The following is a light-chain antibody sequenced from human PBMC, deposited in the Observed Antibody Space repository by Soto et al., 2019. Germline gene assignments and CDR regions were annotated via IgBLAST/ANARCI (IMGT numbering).Light chain of an antibody. CDR3: QKYNSAPLT. V-gene: IGKV1-27*01. J-gene: IGKJ4*01. CDR1: QGISNY. Sequence: DIPMTQSPSSLSASIGDRVTITCRASQGISNYLAWYQQKPGKVPMLLIYAASTLQSGVPSRFSGSGSGTDFTLTISSLQPEDVGSYYCQKYNSAPLTFGGGTKVEIK. CDR2: AAS.